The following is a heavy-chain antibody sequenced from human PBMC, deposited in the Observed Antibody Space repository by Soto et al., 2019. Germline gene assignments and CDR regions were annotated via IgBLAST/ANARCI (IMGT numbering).Heavy chain of an antibody. CDR1: GYTFTSYG. J-gene: IGHJ5*02. D-gene: IGHD6-13*01. CDR3: VRRHVSATGIDWFDP. V-gene: IGHV1-3*01. Sequence: ASVKVSCKASGYTFTSYGIHWARQAPGQRLEWMGWINAANGDTKYSPNFQGRVTITRDTSASTAYMELSSLRSEDTAVYYCVRRHVSATGIDWFDPWGQVTMVTVA. CDR2: INAANGDT.